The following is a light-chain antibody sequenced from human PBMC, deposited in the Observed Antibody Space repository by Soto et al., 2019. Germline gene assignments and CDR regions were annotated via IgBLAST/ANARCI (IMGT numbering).Light chain of an antibody. CDR1: QSVSSN. CDR2: GAS. V-gene: IGKV3-15*01. J-gene: IGKJ3*01. Sequence: DIVMTQSPDTLSVSPGERATLSCRASQSVSSNLAWYQQRPGQAPRLLISGASTRATGIPARFSGSGSGTEFTLTISSLQSEDFALYYCQQYNNWQFTFGPGTKVDI. CDR3: QQYNNWQFT.